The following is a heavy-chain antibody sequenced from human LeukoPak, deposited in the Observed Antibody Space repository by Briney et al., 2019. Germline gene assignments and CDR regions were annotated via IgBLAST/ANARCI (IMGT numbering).Heavy chain of an antibody. D-gene: IGHD3-22*01. CDR1: GFSLSLSGVG. Sequence: SGPTLVKPTQTLTLTCTFSGFSLSLSGVGVGWTRQPPGKALEWLALIYWDDNKRYSPSLKSRLIITKDTSKNQVVLTMTNMDPVDTATYYCAHYYYDTSGFDYWGQGTLVTVSS. J-gene: IGHJ4*02. V-gene: IGHV2-5*02. CDR3: AHYYYDTSGFDY. CDR2: IYWDDNK.